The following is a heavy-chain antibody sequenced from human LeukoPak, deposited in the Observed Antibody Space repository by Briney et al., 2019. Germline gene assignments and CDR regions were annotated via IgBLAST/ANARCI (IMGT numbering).Heavy chain of an antibody. CDR3: TRAITYFYGSVTYDWFDS. D-gene: IGHD3-10*01. CDR1: GFTFSSYW. CDR2: IKSDGST. Sequence: GGSLRLSCEASGFTFSSYWMHWVRQTPGKGLMWVARIKSDGSTIYADSVQGRFTISRGNAKNMVYLQMNSLRDDDTAIYYCTRAITYFYGSVTYDWFDSWGQGTRVTVSS. J-gene: IGHJ5*01. V-gene: IGHV3-74*01.